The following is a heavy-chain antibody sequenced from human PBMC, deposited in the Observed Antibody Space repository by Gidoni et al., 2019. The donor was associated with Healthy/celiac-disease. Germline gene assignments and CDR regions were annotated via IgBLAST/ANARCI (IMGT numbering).Heavy chain of an antibody. V-gene: IGHV4-39*01. CDR1: GGSISSSSYY. CDR3: ARLHPPGTRRNQLPSN. CDR2: IYYSGST. Sequence: QLQLQESGPGLVKPSETLSLTCTVSGGSISSSSYYWGWIRQPPGKGLEWIGSIYYSGSTYYNPSLKSRVTISVDTSKNQFSLKLSSVTAADTAVYYCARLHPPGTRRNQLPSNWGQGTLVTVSS. D-gene: IGHD1-7*01. J-gene: IGHJ4*02.